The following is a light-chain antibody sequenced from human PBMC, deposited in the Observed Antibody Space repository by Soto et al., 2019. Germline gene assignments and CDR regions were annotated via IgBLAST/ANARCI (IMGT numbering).Light chain of an antibody. V-gene: IGLV2-11*01. Sequence: QSALTQPRSVSGSPGQSVTISCTGTSSDVGGYNYVSWYQQHPGKAPKLMIYDVSKRPSGVPDRFSGSKSGNTASLTISGPQAEDESYYYCCSYAGSYTYVFGTGTKLTVL. CDR1: SSDVGGYNY. J-gene: IGLJ1*01. CDR3: CSYAGSYTYV. CDR2: DVS.